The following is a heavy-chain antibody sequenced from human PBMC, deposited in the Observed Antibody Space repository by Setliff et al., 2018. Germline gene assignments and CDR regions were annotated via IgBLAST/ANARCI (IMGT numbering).Heavy chain of an antibody. Sequence: SETLSLTCNVSGVSFSSTTFYWAWIRQSPGKGLEWIGSVSFFGSAYYNPSLQSRGAISLDTSRNQFSLKLASVTSADTAVYYCARYIPSAGCFDPWGQGALVTVSS. CDR2: VSFFGSA. V-gene: IGHV4-39*07. J-gene: IGHJ5*02. CDR3: ARYIPSAGCFDP. D-gene: IGHD2-21*01. CDR1: GVSFSSTTFY.